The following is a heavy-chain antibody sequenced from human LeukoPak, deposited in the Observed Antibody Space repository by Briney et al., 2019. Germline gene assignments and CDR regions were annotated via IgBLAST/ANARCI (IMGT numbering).Heavy chain of an antibody. CDR3: ARESNYHGSGTGWFDP. D-gene: IGHD3-10*01. Sequence: SETLSLTCVVSGGSISSGGYSWSWIRQPPGKGLEWIGYIYYSGSTYYNPSLKSRVTISVDTSKNQFSLKLSSVTAADTALYYCARESNYHGSGTGWFDPWGQGTLVTVSS. J-gene: IGHJ5*02. V-gene: IGHV4-30-4*07. CDR2: IYYSGST. CDR1: GGSISSGGYS.